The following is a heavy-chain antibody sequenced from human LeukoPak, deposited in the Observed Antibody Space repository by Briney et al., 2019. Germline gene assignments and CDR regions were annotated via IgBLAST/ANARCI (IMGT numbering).Heavy chain of an antibody. CDR1: GFKFSNSD. J-gene: IGHJ4*02. D-gene: IGHD6-13*01. Sequence: GGSLRLSCAASGFKFSNSDMHWVRQSAGRGLEWVSAIGTEADPFYPGSVKGRFTISRDNSKNTLYLQMNSLRAEDTAVYYCARDPGAYTSSGYFHYWGQGTLVTVSS. CDR2: IGTEADP. V-gene: IGHV3-13*04. CDR3: ARDPGAYTSSGYFHY.